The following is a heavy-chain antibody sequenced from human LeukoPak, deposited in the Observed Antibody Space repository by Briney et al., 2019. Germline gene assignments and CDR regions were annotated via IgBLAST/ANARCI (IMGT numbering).Heavy chain of an antibody. D-gene: IGHD1-20*01. CDR1: GYTLTDYY. V-gene: IGHV1-2*02. J-gene: IGHJ4*02. Sequence: GASVKVSCKASGYTLTDYYIHWVRQAPGQGLEWVGYIKPNSGDTNYAQKFQGRVTMTRDTSISTAYMEVSSLTSDDTALYYCARVEGISATTGDWGQGTLVTVSS. CDR2: IKPNSGDT. CDR3: ARVEGISATTGD.